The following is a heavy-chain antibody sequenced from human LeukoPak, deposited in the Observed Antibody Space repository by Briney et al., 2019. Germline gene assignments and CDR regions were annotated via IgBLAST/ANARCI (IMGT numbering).Heavy chain of an antibody. CDR3: ARALAVAGTDYYYYYMDV. V-gene: IGHV1-18*01. CDR2: ISAYNGNT. J-gene: IGHJ6*03. D-gene: IGHD6-19*01. CDR1: GYTFTSYG. Sequence: ASVKVSCKASGYTFTSYGISWVRQAPGQGLEWMGWISAYNGNTNYAQKLQGRVTMTTNTSTSTAYMELRSLRSDDTAVYYCARALAVAGTDYYYYYMDVWGKGTTVTVSS.